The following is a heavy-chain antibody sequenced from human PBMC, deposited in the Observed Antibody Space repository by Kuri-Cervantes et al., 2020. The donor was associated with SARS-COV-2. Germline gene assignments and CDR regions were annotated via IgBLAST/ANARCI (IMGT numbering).Heavy chain of an antibody. Sequence: GESLKISCAASESTFSSYSMNWVRQAPGKGLEWVSSISSSSSYIYYADSVKGRFTISRDNAKNSLYLQMNSLRAEDTAVYYCARASRGYSYGNYYYYYMDVWGKGTTVTVSS. CDR3: ARASRGYSYGNYYYYYMDV. CDR1: ESTFSSYS. J-gene: IGHJ6*03. CDR2: ISSSSSYI. D-gene: IGHD5-18*01. V-gene: IGHV3-21*01.